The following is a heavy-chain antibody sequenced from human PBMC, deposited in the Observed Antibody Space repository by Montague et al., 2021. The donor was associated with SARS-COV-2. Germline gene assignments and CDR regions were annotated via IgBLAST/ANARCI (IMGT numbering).Heavy chain of an antibody. CDR2: INHSGST. V-gene: IGHV4-34*01. J-gene: IGHJ6*02. D-gene: IGHD4-17*01. CDR1: GGSFSGYY. Sequence: SETLSLTCAVYGGSFSGYYWSWIRQPPGKGLEWIGEINHSGSTNYNPSLKSRVTISVDTSKNQFSLKLSSVTAADTALYYCASAYGDYILLFFYYYGMDVWGQGTTVTVSS. CDR3: ASAYGDYILLFFYYYGMDV.